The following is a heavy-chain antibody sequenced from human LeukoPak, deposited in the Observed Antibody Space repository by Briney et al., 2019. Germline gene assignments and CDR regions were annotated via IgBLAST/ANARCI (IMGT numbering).Heavy chain of an antibody. CDR1: GYSFTSYW. V-gene: IGHV5-51*01. CDR3: ARRYTIFGVVTIDY. CDR2: IYPGNSDT. D-gene: IGHD3-3*01. Sequence: GESLKISCKGSGYSFTSYWIAWVGQIPGKGLEWMGIIYPGNSDTKYSPSFQGQVTISADKSISTAYLQWSSLKASDTAMYYCARRYTIFGVVTIDYWGQGTLVTVSS. J-gene: IGHJ4*02.